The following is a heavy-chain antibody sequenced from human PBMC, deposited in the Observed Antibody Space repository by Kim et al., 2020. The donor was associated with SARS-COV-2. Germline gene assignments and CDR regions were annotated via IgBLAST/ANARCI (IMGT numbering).Heavy chain of an antibody. CDR1: GGSISSGSYY. V-gene: IGHV4-61*02. Sequence: SETLSFTCTVSGGSISSGSYYWSWIRQPAGKGLEWIGRIYTSGSTNYNPSLKSRVTISVDTSKNQFSLKLSSVTAADTAVYYCARAHLHYYDSSGYPDEYWYFDLWGRGTLVTVSS. D-gene: IGHD3-22*01. CDR2: IYTSGST. CDR3: ARAHLHYYDSSGYPDEYWYFDL. J-gene: IGHJ2*01.